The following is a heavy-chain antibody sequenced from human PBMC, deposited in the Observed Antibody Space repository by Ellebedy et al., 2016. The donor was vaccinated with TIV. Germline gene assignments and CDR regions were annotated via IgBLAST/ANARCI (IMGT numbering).Heavy chain of an antibody. CDR2: ISGSGSST. J-gene: IGHJ6*02. V-gene: IGHV3-11*05. Sequence: PGGSLRLSCAASGFSFSDYYMSWIRQAPGKGLEWVSYISGSGSSTNYADSVKGRFTISRDNSKNTLYLQMNSLRAEDTAVYYCARGYSSSWYESYYGMDVWGQGTTVTVSS. CDR1: GFSFSDYY. D-gene: IGHD6-13*01. CDR3: ARGYSSSWYESYYGMDV.